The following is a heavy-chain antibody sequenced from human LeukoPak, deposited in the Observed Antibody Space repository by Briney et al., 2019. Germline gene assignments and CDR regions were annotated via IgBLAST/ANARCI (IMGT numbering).Heavy chain of an antibody. CDR2: VKNRGDGMAT. CDR1: TFTKAW. J-gene: IGHJ4*02. V-gene: IGHV3-15*07. CDR3: TTEYFGGFEY. D-gene: IGHD3-16*01. Sequence: GGSLRLSCVLSTFTKAWMNWVRQAPGKGLEWVGRVKNRGDGMATDYAAPVKGRFIISRDDSKKTVYLQMDSLKTEDTAVCFCTTEYFGGFEYWGQGALVTVSS.